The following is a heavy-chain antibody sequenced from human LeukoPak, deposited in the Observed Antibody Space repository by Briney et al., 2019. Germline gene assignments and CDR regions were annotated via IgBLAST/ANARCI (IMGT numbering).Heavy chain of an antibody. Sequence: SETLSLTCTVSGGSISSSSYYWGWIRQPPGKGLEWIGSIYYSGSTYYNPSLKSRVTISVDTSKNQFSLKLSSVTAADTAVYYCAKKTLNSYGYKVGSDYWGQGTLVTVSS. CDR1: GGSISSSSYY. D-gene: IGHD5-18*01. V-gene: IGHV4-39*07. CDR2: IYYSGST. J-gene: IGHJ4*02. CDR3: AKKTLNSYGYKVGSDY.